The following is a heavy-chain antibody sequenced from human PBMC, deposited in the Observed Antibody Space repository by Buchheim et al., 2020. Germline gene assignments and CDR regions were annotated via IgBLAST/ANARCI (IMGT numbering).Heavy chain of an antibody. CDR3: VVGQSLINTIFASWTY. Sequence: EVQLLESGGGLVQPGGSLRLSCAASGFTFSSYAMSWVRQAPGKGLEWVSVISGSGGSTYYADSVKGRFTISRDNSKNTLYLQMNSLRVEDTAVYYCVVGQSLINTIFASWTYWGQGTL. CDR1: GFTFSSYA. D-gene: IGHD3-3*01. CDR2: ISGSGGST. J-gene: IGHJ4*02. V-gene: IGHV3-23*01.